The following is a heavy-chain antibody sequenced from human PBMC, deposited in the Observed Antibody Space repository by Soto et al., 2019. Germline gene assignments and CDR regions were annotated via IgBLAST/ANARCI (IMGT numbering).Heavy chain of an antibody. CDR1: GGTFSSYA. J-gene: IGHJ4*02. Sequence: SVKVSCKASGGTFSSYAISWVRQAPGQGLEWMGGIIPIFGTANYAQKFQGRVTITADKSTSTAYMELSSLRSEDTAVYYCARVFGYYYDSSGYLYWGQGTLVTVSS. D-gene: IGHD3-22*01. CDR2: IIPIFGTA. CDR3: ARVFGYYYDSSGYLY. V-gene: IGHV1-69*06.